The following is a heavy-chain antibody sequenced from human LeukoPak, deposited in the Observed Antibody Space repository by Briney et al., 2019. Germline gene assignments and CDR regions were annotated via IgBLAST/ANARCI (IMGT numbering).Heavy chain of an antibody. V-gene: IGHV1-18*01. D-gene: IGHD3-10*01. CDR1: GYTFTSHG. CDR3: ARVPEGSVGETHFDY. CDR2: ISAYNGKT. J-gene: IGHJ4*02. Sequence: GASVKVSCKASGYTFTSHGISWVRQAPGQGLEWMGWISAYNGKTNYVQRLQVRVTMTTDTSTSTTYMELRSLRSDDTAVYYCARVPEGSVGETHFDYWGQGTLVTVSS.